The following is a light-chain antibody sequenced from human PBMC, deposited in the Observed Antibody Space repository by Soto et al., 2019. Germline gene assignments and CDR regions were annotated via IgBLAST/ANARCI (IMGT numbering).Light chain of an antibody. CDR1: QSISAW. CDR3: QQYNNYGSWT. J-gene: IGKJ1*01. Sequence: DIQMTQSPSTLSASVGDRVTITCRASQSISAWLAWYQQKPGKAPKLLIYKASSLESGVPSRFSGSGSGTDLTLTISSLQPDDFATYYCQQYNNYGSWTFGQGTKV. V-gene: IGKV1-5*03. CDR2: KAS.